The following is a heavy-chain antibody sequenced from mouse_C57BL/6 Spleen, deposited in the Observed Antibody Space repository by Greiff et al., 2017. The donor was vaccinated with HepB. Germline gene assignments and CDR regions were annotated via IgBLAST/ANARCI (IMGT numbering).Heavy chain of an antibody. CDR2: INPNNGGT. D-gene: IGHD1-1*01. CDR1: GYTFTDYN. CDR3: ARGPYYYGSSYLAWFAY. Sequence: EVKLVESGPELVKPGASVKIPCKASGYTFTDYNMDWVKQSHGKSLEWIGDINPNNGGTIYNQKFKGKATLTVDKSSSTAYMELRSLTSEDTAVYYCARGPYYYGSSYLAWFAYWGQGTLVTVSA. J-gene: IGHJ3*01. V-gene: IGHV1-18*01.